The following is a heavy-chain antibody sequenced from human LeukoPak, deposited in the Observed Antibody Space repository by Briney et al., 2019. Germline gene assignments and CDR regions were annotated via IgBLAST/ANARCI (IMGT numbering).Heavy chain of an antibody. CDR1: GFTFSSYG. CDR2: ISYDGSNK. Sequence: GGSLRLSCAASGFTFSSYGMHWVRQAPGKGLEWVAVISYDGSNKYYADSVKGRFTISRDNSKNTLYLQMNSLRAEDTAVYYCAKDRLGSGWYGGPHYWGQGTLVTVSS. V-gene: IGHV3-30*18. CDR3: AKDRLGSGWYGGPHY. J-gene: IGHJ4*02. D-gene: IGHD6-19*01.